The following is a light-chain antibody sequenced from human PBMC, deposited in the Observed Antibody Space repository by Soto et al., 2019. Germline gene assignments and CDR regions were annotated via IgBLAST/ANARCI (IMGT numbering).Light chain of an antibody. Sequence: EILMTQSPVTLSVSPGERATLSCRASQSVSSNLAWYQQKPGQAPSLLIYGAFTRATGIPARFSGTGSGTEFTLTISSLQSEDFAVYYCQQYNNWPLTFGGGTKV. CDR3: QQYNNWPLT. V-gene: IGKV3-15*01. J-gene: IGKJ4*01. CDR2: GAF. CDR1: QSVSSN.